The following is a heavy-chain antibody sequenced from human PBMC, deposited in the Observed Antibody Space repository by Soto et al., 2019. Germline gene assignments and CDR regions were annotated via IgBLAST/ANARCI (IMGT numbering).Heavy chain of an antibody. Sequence: QVQLQQWGEGLLKHSETLSLTSAVYGGSFSGYYWSWIRQPPGKGLEWIGEINHSGSTNYNPSLTSRVTISVDTSKTQFSLKLSSVTAAATAVYYCASRTIFAVVTRGRFDYGGQGTLVTVSS. D-gene: IGHD3-3*01. V-gene: IGHV4-34*01. CDR2: INHSGST. CDR3: ASRTIFAVVTRGRFDY. J-gene: IGHJ4*02. CDR1: GGSFSGYY.